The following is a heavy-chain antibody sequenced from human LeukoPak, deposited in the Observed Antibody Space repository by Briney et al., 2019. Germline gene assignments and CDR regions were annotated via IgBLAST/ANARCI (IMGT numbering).Heavy chain of an antibody. CDR2: IWNDGTNI. D-gene: IGHD1-14*01. Sequence: PGGSLRLSCAASGFTFSSYGMHWVRQAQGKGLGWVAFIWNDGTNIYYVDSVKGRFSISRDNSKNTLYLEMNSLRVEDTAVYYCARGGYNFDYWGQGTLVTVSS. J-gene: IGHJ4*02. CDR1: GFTFSSYG. CDR3: ARGGYNFDY. V-gene: IGHV3-33*01.